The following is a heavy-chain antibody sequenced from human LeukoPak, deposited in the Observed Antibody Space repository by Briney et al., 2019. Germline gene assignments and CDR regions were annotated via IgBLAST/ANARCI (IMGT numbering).Heavy chain of an antibody. V-gene: IGHV3-11*04. D-gene: IGHD2-2*01. CDR3: ARDPLYCSSTSCYDY. Sequence: GGSLRLSCAASGFTFSDYYMSWIRQAPGKGLEWVSYISGSGSTIYYADSVKGRFTISRDNANNSLYLQTNSLRAEDTAVYYCARDPLYCSSTSCYDYWGQGTLVTVSS. J-gene: IGHJ4*02. CDR2: ISGSGSTI. CDR1: GFTFSDYY.